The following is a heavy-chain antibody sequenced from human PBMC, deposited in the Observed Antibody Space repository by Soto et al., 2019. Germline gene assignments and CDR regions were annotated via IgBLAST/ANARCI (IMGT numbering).Heavy chain of an antibody. Sequence: ASVKVSCKASGYTFTSYYMHGVRQAPGQGLEWMGIINPSGGSTSYAQKFQGRVTMTRDTSTSTVYMELSSLRSEDTAVYYSARDGYGFWSGYYDILTGYPSRGMDVWGQGTTVTVSS. CDR3: ARDGYGFWSGYYDILTGYPSRGMDV. V-gene: IGHV1-46*01. J-gene: IGHJ6*02. D-gene: IGHD3-9*01. CDR2: INPSGGST. CDR1: GYTFTSYY.